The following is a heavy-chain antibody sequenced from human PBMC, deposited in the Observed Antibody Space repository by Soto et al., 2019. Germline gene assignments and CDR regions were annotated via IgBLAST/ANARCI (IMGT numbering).Heavy chain of an antibody. CDR2: IIPIFGTT. D-gene: IGHD6-19*01. Sequence: QVQLVQSGAEVKKPGSSVKVSCKASGGTFSSYAISWVRQAPGQGLEWMGGIIPIFGTTNYAQKFQGRVTIMADESTSTAYMELSSLRSEDTAVYYCARDPKGSGWYGSNYYYYGMDVWGLGTTVTVSS. CDR3: ARDPKGSGWYGSNYYYYGMDV. CDR1: GGTFSSYA. J-gene: IGHJ6*02. V-gene: IGHV1-69*01.